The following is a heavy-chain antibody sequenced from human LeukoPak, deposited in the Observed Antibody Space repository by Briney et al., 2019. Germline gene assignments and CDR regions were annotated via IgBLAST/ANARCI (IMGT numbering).Heavy chain of an antibody. CDR2: IYSGGST. J-gene: IGHJ4*02. Sequence: GGSLRLSCAASGFTVSSNYMSWVRQAPGKGLEWVSVIYSGGSTYYADSVKGRFTISRDNSKNTLYLQMNSLRAEDAAVYYCARVIIAAAGPERYFDYWGQGTLVTVSS. D-gene: IGHD6-13*01. CDR1: GFTVSSNY. V-gene: IGHV3-53*01. CDR3: ARVIIAAAGPERYFDY.